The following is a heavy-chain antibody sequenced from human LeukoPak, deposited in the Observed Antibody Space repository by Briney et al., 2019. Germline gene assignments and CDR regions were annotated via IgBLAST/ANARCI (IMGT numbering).Heavy chain of an antibody. V-gene: IGHV4-30-2*01. Sequence: SETLSLTYTVSGVSISSGDYYWGWIRQPPGKGLEWIGYIYHSGSTYYNPSLKSRVTISVDRSKNQFSLKLSSVTAADTAVYYCARAAAAGDYFDYWGQGTLVTVSS. CDR2: IYHSGST. J-gene: IGHJ4*02. D-gene: IGHD6-13*01. CDR3: ARAAAAGDYFDY. CDR1: GVSISSGDYY.